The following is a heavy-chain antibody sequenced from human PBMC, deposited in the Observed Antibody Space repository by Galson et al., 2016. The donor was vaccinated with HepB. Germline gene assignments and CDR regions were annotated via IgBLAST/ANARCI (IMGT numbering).Heavy chain of an antibody. V-gene: IGHV3-74*01. CDR3: ARAFSSYDEYFDL. Sequence: SLRLSCAASGFAFTNYWMNWVRQAPGKGLVWVSRLSGDGSRVNYAAFVKGRVTLSRDNAKNTLYLQMNSLRAEDTAVYYCARAFSSYDEYFDLWSQGTLVTVSS. CDR1: GFAFTNYW. J-gene: IGHJ4*02. D-gene: IGHD2/OR15-2a*01. CDR2: LSGDGSRV.